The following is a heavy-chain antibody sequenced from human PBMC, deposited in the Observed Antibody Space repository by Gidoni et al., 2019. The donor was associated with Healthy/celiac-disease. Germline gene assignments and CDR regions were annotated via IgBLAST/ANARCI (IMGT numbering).Heavy chain of an antibody. CDR3: ASFYCSGGSCYGAFDI. J-gene: IGHJ3*02. D-gene: IGHD2-15*01. CDR2: INSDGSST. V-gene: IGHV3-74*01. CDR1: GFTFSSYW. Sequence: ELQLVESRCVLVQPGASLRLSCAASGFTFSSYWMHWVRQAPGKGLVWVSRINSDGSSTSYADSVKGRFTISRDNAKNTLYLQMNSLRAEDTAVYYCASFYCSGGSCYGAFDIWGQGTMVTVSS.